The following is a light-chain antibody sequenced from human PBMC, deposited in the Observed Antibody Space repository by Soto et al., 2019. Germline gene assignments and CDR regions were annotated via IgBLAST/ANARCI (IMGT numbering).Light chain of an antibody. CDR3: QQYDTWPRT. V-gene: IGKV3-15*01. CDR2: GAS. J-gene: IGKJ4*01. Sequence: EIVMTQSPATLSVSPGDRATLYCRASQSISSNLAWYHHKPGQAPRLLIYGASNRATGIPAKFSGSGSGTEFTLTISSLQSEDFALYYCQQYDTWPRTFGGGTNVEIK. CDR1: QSISSN.